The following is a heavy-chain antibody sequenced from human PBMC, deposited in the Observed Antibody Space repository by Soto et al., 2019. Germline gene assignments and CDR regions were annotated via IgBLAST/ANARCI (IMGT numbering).Heavy chain of an antibody. V-gene: IGHV3-23*01. Sequence: GSLRLSCSASGFTFPSYAMSWVRQSPVKGLEWVSAIIGTSGDTYYADSVRGRFTISRDNSKNTLYLQMNSLRAEDTALYYCPRNPNYYDSPKDWGQGTMVTVPS. CDR3: PRNPNYYDSPKD. J-gene: IGHJ3*01. D-gene: IGHD3-22*01. CDR2: IIGTSGDT. CDR1: GFTFPSYA.